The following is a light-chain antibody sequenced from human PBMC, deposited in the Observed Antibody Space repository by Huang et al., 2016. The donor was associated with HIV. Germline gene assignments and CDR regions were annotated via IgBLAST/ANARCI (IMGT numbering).Light chain of an antibody. J-gene: IGKJ2*01. CDR2: GTS. CDR1: QNISKY. CDR3: QQSYGIPRT. V-gene: IGKV1-39*01. Sequence: DIQMTQSTSSLSASVGDTVIITCRASQNISKYLKLYQQGPGSAPKLLIYGTSNLQRGVSLMRFRGPASVTDFTLTINRLQPEDAATYFCQQSYGIPRTFGLGT.